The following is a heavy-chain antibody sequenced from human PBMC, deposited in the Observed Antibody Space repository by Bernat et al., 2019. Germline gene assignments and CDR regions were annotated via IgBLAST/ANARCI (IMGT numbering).Heavy chain of an antibody. J-gene: IGHJ5*02. CDR3: ARGYDHNDWYLGWWFHP. Sequence: QVQLQESGPGLVKPSETLSLTCTVSGDSINSGFWNWIRQTPGKGMEWLGYIHNTDSTDYNPSLKRRVSISVDTSKNPFSLTLRSVTAADTAIYYCARGYDHNDWYLGWWFHPWGQGILVTVSS. CDR2: IHNTDST. CDR1: GDSINSGF. D-gene: IGHD3-9*01. V-gene: IGHV4-59*01.